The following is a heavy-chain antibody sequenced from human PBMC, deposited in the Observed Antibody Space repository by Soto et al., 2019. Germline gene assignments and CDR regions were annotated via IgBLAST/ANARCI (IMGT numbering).Heavy chain of an antibody. Sequence: QVELVESGGGVVRPGTSLTVSCTGSGFVFGGFGMHWVRQTPGKGLEWLGMASYDGTYKYFADSVKGRFTISRDNGMNTVYLQMDNLSLGDTALYYCARGGDVLDYWGRGTLVTVSS. V-gene: IGHV3-30*03. J-gene: IGHJ4*02. D-gene: IGHD3-16*01. CDR3: ARGGDVLDY. CDR2: ASYDGTYK. CDR1: GFVFGGFG.